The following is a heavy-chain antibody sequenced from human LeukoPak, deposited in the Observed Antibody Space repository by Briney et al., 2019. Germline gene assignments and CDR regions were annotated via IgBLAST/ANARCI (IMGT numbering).Heavy chain of an antibody. J-gene: IGHJ6*02. CDR1: GYTFSSYG. V-gene: IGHV1-18*01. D-gene: IGHD5-18*01. CDR3: SRPIKPSYYYYYGMYV. CDR2: ISAYNGNT. Sequence: VGSVRVSCKASGYTFSSYGINWVRQAPGQGLEGMGWISAYNGNTNYAQTLKSRVTMTTDTSTSTAYMELRSLSSDDTAVYYCSRPIKPSYYYYYGMYVWGQGTTVTVSS.